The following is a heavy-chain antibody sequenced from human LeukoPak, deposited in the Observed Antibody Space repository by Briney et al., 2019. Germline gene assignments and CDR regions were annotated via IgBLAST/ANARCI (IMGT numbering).Heavy chain of an antibody. CDR2: IYTSGTT. J-gene: IGHJ5*02. V-gene: IGHV4-4*09. CDR3: ARRVQEARSIGSANWLDP. CDR1: GGSISTYS. D-gene: IGHD3-10*01. Sequence: SETLSLTCTVSGGSISTYSWNWIRQPPGKGLEWIGRIYTSGTTNYNPSLGSRVTISVGTSINQLSLKLSSVTAADTAVYYCARRVQEARSIGSANWLDPWGQGIMVTVSS.